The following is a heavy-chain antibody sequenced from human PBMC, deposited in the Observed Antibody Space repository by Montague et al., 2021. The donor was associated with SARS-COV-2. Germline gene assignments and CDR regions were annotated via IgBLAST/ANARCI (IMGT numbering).Heavy chain of an antibody. D-gene: IGHD4-17*01. CDR1: GFTFTNYC. CDR2: IDQDGSKT. CDR3: ARDSTVTRNPLFDI. Sequence: SLRLSCAASGFTFTNYCMNWVRQAPGKGLEWVAKIDQDGSKTYYVDSVKGRFTMSRDNAKNSLYLQMNSLRAEDTAVYYCARDSTVTRNPLFDIWGQGTMVTVSS. V-gene: IGHV3-7*03. J-gene: IGHJ3*02.